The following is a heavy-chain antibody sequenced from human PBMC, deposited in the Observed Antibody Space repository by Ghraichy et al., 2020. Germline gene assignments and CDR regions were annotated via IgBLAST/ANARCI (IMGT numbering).Heavy chain of an antibody. Sequence: WVSAISGSGGSTYYADSVKGRFTISRYNSKNTLYLPMNSLRAEDTAVYYCAKDSVAVTYNWNYGDAFDSGGKGTMVIVS. CDR2: ISGSGGST. D-gene: IGHD1-7*01. J-gene: IGHJ3*02. V-gene: IGHV3-23*01. CDR3: AKDSVAVTYNWNYGDAFDS.